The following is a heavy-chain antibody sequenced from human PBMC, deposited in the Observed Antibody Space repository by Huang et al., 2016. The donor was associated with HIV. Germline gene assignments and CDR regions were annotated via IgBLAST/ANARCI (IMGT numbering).Heavy chain of an antibody. Sequence: QVQLVESGGGVVQPGGSLRLSCAASGFTFSSYVMHWVRQAPGKGVEWVAFIRYDENNKYYADSVKGRFTISRDNTKNTLYLQMNSLRTEDTAVYYCAKDHDSSGLYWYFDLWGRGTLVTVSS. J-gene: IGHJ2*01. D-gene: IGHD3-22*01. CDR2: IRYDENNK. CDR3: AKDHDSSGLYWYFDL. CDR1: GFTFSSYV. V-gene: IGHV3-30*02.